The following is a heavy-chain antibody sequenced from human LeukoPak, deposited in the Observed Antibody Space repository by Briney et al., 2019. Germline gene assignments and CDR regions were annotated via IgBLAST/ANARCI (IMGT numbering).Heavy chain of an antibody. J-gene: IGHJ4*02. Sequence: PSETLSLTCTVSGGSISTYFWSWIRQPPAKGLEWIGYIYYSGSTNYNPSLKSRFTISLDTSKNQFSLKLSSVTAADTAMYYCARVSRGYSVGGDYWGQGTLVTVSS. V-gene: IGHV4-59*01. D-gene: IGHD4-23*01. CDR1: GGSISTYF. CDR3: ARVSRGYSVGGDY. CDR2: IYYSGST.